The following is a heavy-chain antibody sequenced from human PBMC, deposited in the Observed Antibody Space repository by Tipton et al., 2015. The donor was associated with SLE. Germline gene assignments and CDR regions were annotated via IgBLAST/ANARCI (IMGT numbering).Heavy chain of an antibody. J-gene: IGHJ3*02. Sequence: LTCAASGFTFDDYAMHWVRQAPGKGLEWVSAIGTAGDPYYPGSVKGRFTISRDNSKNTLYLQLNSLRAEDTAVYYCASGAHAFDIWGQGTMVTVSS. V-gene: IGHV3-13*05. CDR3: ASGAHAFDI. CDR1: GFTFDDYA. D-gene: IGHD4-17*01. CDR2: IGTAGDP.